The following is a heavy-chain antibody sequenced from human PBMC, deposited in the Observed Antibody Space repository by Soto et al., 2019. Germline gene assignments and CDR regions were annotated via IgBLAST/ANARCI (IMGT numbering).Heavy chain of an antibody. CDR3: ARAVPVPAAFDY. V-gene: IGHV1-3*05. D-gene: IGHD6-19*01. Sequence: QVQLVQSGAEEKKPGASVKVSCKASGYTFTGYAMHWVRQAPGQRLEWMGWISAGNGNTKYSQKFQGRVTITRDTSASKAYMELRGLRSEDTAVYYCARAVPVPAAFDYWGQGTLVTVSS. CDR2: ISAGNGNT. J-gene: IGHJ4*02. CDR1: GYTFTGYA.